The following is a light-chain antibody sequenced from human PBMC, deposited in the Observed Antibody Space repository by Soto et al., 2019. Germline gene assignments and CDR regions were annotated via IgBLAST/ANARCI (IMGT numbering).Light chain of an antibody. CDR2: DAS. V-gene: IGKV1-39*01. CDR3: QQSDSTPYT. Sequence: DIQMTQPPSSLSASVVDRVTITCLASQTISTYLNWYQQKPGKAPRLLIYDASSLLSGVPSRFSGSGSGTDFTLTIASLQPEDFSTYYCQQSDSTPYTFGQGTKVDI. J-gene: IGKJ2*01. CDR1: QTISTY.